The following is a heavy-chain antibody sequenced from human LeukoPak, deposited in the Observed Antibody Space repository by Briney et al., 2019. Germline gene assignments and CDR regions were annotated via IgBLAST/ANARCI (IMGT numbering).Heavy chain of an antibody. J-gene: IGHJ4*02. Sequence: SETLSLTCTVSGGSISSYYWSWIRQPAGKGLEWIGRIYTSGSTNYNPSLKSRVTMSVDTSKNQFSLKLSSVTAADTAVYYCARVGSYYYGSGSYYNLDYWGQGTLVTVSS. V-gene: IGHV4-4*07. D-gene: IGHD3-10*01. CDR2: IYTSGST. CDR3: ARVGSYYYGSGSYYNLDY. CDR1: GGSISSYY.